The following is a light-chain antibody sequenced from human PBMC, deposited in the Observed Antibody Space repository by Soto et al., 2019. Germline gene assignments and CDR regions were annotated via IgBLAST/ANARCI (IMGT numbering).Light chain of an antibody. Sequence: DIVMTQSPLSLPVTPGEPSSISFRVSQSLLHSNGYNYLDWYLQRPGQSPQVLIYLGSNRASGVPDRFSGSGSGTDFTLKISRVEAEDVGVYYCMQPLQTPWTFGQGTKVDIK. CDR1: QSLLHSNGYNY. J-gene: IGKJ1*01. CDR2: LGS. CDR3: MQPLQTPWT. V-gene: IGKV2-28*01.